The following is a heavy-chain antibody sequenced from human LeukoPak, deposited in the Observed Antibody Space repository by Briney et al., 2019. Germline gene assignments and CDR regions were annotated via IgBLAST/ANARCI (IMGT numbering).Heavy chain of an antibody. V-gene: IGHV1-3*01. CDR1: GYTFTSYA. D-gene: IGHD6-19*01. J-gene: IGHJ6*02. CDR3: ATTTRRGGGWYRDYYYYGMDV. Sequence: ASVKVSCKASGYTFTSYAMHWVRQAPGQRLEWMGWINAGNGNTKYSQKFQGRVTITRDTSASTAYMELSSLRSEDTAVYYCATTTRRGGGWYRDYYYYGMDVWGQGTTVTVSS. CDR2: INAGNGNT.